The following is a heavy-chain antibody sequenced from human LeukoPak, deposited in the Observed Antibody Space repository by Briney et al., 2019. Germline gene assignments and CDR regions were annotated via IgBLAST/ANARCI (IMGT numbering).Heavy chain of an antibody. D-gene: IGHD3-10*01. CDR1: GYTFTSYD. CDR2: MNPNSGNT. Sequence: ASVKVSCKASGYTFTSYDINWVRQAPGQGLEWMGWMNPNSGNTGYAQKFQGRVTMTRNTSISTAYMELSSLRSEDMAVYYCARGPTDYGSGVYGMDVWGQGTTVTVSS. CDR3: ARGPTDYGSGVYGMDV. J-gene: IGHJ6*02. V-gene: IGHV1-8*01.